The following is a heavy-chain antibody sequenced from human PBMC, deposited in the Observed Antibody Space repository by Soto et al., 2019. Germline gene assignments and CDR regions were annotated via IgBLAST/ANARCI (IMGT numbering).Heavy chain of an antibody. CDR2: IYYSGST. CDR3: ASRVYGAPL. Sequence: ASETLSLTCTVSGGSISSSSYYWGWIRQPPGKGLEWIGSIYYSGSTYYNPSLKSRVTISVDTSKNQFSLKLSSVTAADTAVYYCASRVYGAPLWGQGTLVTAPQ. J-gene: IGHJ4*02. CDR1: GGSISSSSYY. D-gene: IGHD3-10*01. V-gene: IGHV4-39*01.